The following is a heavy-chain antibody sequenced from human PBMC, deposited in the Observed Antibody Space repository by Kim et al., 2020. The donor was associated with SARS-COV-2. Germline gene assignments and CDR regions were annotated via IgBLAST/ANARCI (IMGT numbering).Heavy chain of an antibody. J-gene: IGHJ3*02. Sequence: GGSLRLSCAASGFTFSSYSMNWVRQAPGKGLEWVSSISSSSSNIYYADSVKGRFTISRDNAKNSLYLQMNSLRAEDTAVYYCARSDPMIVVVITAVGAFDIWGQGTMVTVSS. CDR2: ISSSSSNI. CDR3: ARSDPMIVVVITAVGAFDI. V-gene: IGHV3-21*01. D-gene: IGHD3-22*01. CDR1: GFTFSSYS.